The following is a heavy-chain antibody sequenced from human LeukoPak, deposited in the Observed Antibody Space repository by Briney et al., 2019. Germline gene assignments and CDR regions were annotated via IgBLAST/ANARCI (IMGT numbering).Heavy chain of an antibody. V-gene: IGHV3-48*01. Sequence: GGSLRLSCAASGFTFSSYSMNWVRQAPGKGLEWVSYISSSSSTIYYADSVKGRFTISRDNAKNSLYLQMNSLRAEDMAVYYCARDGGWELADYWGQGTLVTVSS. CDR3: ARDGGWELADY. CDR2: ISSSSSTI. D-gene: IGHD1-26*01. CDR1: GFTFSSYS. J-gene: IGHJ4*02.